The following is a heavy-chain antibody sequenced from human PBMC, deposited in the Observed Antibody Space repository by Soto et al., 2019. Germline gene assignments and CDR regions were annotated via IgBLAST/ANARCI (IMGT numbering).Heavy chain of an antibody. D-gene: IGHD2-15*01. CDR1: GGSISSGGYS. Sequence: SETLSLTCAVSGGSISSGGYSWSWIRQPPGKGLEWIGYIYHSGSTYYNPSLKSRVTISVDRSKNQFSLRLSSVTAADTAVYYCARSYCSGGSCYRRWFDPWGQGTLVTVSS. J-gene: IGHJ5*02. V-gene: IGHV4-30-2*01. CDR2: IYHSGST. CDR3: ARSYCSGGSCYRRWFDP.